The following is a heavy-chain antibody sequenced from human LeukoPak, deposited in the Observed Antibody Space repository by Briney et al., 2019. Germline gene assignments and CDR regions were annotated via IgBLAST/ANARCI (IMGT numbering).Heavy chain of an antibody. Sequence: PGGSLRLSCAASGFTFSSYSMNWVRQAPGKGLEWVSSISSSSSYIYYADSVKGRFTISRDNAKNSLYLQMNSLRAEDTAAYYCARDRVRFLEWSDAFDIWGQGTMVTVPS. CDR2: ISSSSSYI. D-gene: IGHD3-3*01. CDR3: ARDRVRFLEWSDAFDI. V-gene: IGHV3-21*01. J-gene: IGHJ3*02. CDR1: GFTFSSYS.